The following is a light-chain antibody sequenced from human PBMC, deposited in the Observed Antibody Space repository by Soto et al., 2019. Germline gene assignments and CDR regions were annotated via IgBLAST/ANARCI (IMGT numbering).Light chain of an antibody. CDR3: SSFTNNNTPHVV. Sequence: QSALTQPASVSGXXXQSXXXXXXXXDSDVXXXXXXSXXQQHPGKAXXLMIYGVYNRPSGVXNXFSGSKSGNTASLTISGLQAEDEADYYCSSFTNNNTPHVVFGGGTKLTVL. V-gene: IGLV2-14*01. CDR2: GVY. CDR1: DSDVXXXXX. J-gene: IGLJ2*01.